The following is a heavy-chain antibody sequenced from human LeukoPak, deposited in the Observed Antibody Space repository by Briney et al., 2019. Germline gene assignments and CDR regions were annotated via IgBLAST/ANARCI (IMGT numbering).Heavy chain of an antibody. J-gene: IGHJ3*02. V-gene: IGHV4-61*01. Sequence: SETLSLTCTVSGCSISSNSYYWSWIRQPPGKGLEWIRYIYYSGSTNYNPSLKSRVTISVDTSKNQFSLKLSSVTAADTAVYYCERDPPDYYGSGPDAFDIWGQGTMVTVSS. CDR2: IYYSGST. CDR1: GCSISSNSYY. D-gene: IGHD3-10*01. CDR3: ERDPPDYYGSGPDAFDI.